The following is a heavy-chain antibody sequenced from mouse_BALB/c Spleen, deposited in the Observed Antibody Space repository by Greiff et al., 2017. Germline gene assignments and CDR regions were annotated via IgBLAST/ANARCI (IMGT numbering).Heavy chain of an antibody. CDR1: GFTFSSYA. V-gene: IGHV5-6-5*01. CDR3: ARGLCFAY. Sequence: EVQLVESGGGLVKPGGSLKLSCAASGFTFSSYAMSWVRQTPEKRLEWVASISSGGSTYYPDSVKGRFTISRDNARNILYLQMSSLRSEDTAMYYCARGLCFAYWGQGTLVTVSA. CDR2: ISSGGST. J-gene: IGHJ3*01.